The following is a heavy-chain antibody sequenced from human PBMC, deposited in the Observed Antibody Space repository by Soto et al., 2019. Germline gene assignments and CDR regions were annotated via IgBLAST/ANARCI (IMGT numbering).Heavy chain of an antibody. J-gene: IGHJ4*02. D-gene: IGHD2-15*01. V-gene: IGHV3-9*01. CDR3: VQGRYPTMATPLDH. Sequence: EVQLVESGGGLVQPGRSLRLSCAASGFTFDNCGMHWVRQAPGKGLEWVAGISWDSSTIGYADSVKGRFIISRDDVKNSLYLQMDSLRGEDTALYYCVQGRYPTMATPLDHWGQGTQVIVSS. CDR1: GFTFDNCG. CDR2: ISWDSSTI.